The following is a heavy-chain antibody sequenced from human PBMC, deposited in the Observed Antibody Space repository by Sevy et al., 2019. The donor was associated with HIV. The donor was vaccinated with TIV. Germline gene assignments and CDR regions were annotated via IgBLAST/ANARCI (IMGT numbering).Heavy chain of an antibody. Sequence: GGSLRLSCAAFGFTVSNAWMSWVRQAPGKGLQWIGRIKSKTDGGTTDYLTPVKGRFTISRDDSKKTLYLQMNSLKTEDTAVYYCTLEGHYFSGGSCYSEGFDSWGQGILVTVSS. V-gene: IGHV3-15*01. J-gene: IGHJ4*02. CDR2: IKSKTDGGTT. CDR1: GFTVSNAW. CDR3: TLEGHYFSGGSCYSEGFDS. D-gene: IGHD2-15*01.